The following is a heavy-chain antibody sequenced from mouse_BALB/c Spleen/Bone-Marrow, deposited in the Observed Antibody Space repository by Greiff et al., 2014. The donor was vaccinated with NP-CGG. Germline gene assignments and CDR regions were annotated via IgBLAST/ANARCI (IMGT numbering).Heavy chain of an antibody. Sequence: QVQLKESGPELVKPGASVRISCKASGYTFTSYYIHWVKQRPGQGLEWIGWIYPGNVNTKYNEKFKVKATLTADKSSSTAYMQLSSLTSEDSAVYFCARHKWAMGYWGQGTSVTVSS. J-gene: IGHJ4*01. D-gene: IGHD1-3*01. CDR2: IYPGNVNT. V-gene: IGHV1S56*01. CDR1: GYTFTSYY. CDR3: ARHKWAMGY.